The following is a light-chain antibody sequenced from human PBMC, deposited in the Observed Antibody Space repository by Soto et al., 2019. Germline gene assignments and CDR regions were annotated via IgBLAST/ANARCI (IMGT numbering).Light chain of an antibody. J-gene: IGLJ1*01. CDR1: SSDVGGYNY. CDR3: CSYAGSYTSF. CDR2: DVS. Sequence: QSVLTQPRSVSGSPGQSVTISCTGTSSDVGGYNYVSWYQQHPGKAPKLMIYDVSKRPSGVPDRFSGSKSGNTASLTISGLQAEDEADYYCCSYAGSYTSFFGTGTKLTVL. V-gene: IGLV2-11*01.